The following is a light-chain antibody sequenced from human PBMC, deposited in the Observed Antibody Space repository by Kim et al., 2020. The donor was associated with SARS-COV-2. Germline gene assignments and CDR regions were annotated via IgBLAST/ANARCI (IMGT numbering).Light chain of an antibody. CDR1: NIGSKK. CDR3: QVWDSSLVV. J-gene: IGLJ2*01. CDR2: RDS. V-gene: IGLV3-9*01. Sequence: SVALGQTARSTGGGNNIGSKKVHWYQQKPGQAPVLVIYRDSNRPSGIPERFSGSNSGNTATLTISRAQAGDEADYYCQVWDSSLVVFGGGTQLTVL.